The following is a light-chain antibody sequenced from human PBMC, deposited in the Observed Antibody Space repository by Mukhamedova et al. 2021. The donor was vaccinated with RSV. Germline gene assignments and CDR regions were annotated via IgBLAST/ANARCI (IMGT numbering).Light chain of an antibody. Sequence: WYQRRVHGKAPNLLIYAASTLLSGVPSRFSCSGSGTDFTLTITNLQPDDVATYYCQNYHSAPWTFGQGTKVEMK. CDR2: AAS. J-gene: IGKJ1*01. V-gene: IGKV1-27*01. CDR3: QNYHSAPWT.